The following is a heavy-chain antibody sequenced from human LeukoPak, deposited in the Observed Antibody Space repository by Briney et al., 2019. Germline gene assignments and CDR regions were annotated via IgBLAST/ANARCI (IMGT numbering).Heavy chain of an antibody. CDR1: GGSISSYY. D-gene: IGHD6-19*01. J-gene: IGHJ4*02. CDR2: IYYSGST. CDR3: ARHRDSSGWYSAFDY. Sequence: PSETLSLTRTVSGGSISSYYWSWIRQPPGKGLEWIGYIYYSGSTNSNPSLKSRVTISVDRSKNQFSLNLSSVTAADTAVFYCARHRDSSGWYSAFDYWGQGTLVTVSS. V-gene: IGHV4-59*08.